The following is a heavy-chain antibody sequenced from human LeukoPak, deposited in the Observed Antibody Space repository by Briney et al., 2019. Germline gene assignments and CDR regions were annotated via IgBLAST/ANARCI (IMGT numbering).Heavy chain of an antibody. J-gene: IGHJ4*02. D-gene: IGHD6-13*01. CDR2: INHSGST. CDR1: GGSFSGYY. V-gene: IGHV4-34*01. CDR3: ARGGGYSSSDY. Sequence: SETLSLTCAVYGGSFSGYYWSWIRQPPGKGLEWIGEINHSGSTNYNPPLKSRVTISVDTSKNQFSLKLSSVTAADTAVYYCARGGGYSSSDYWGQGTLVTVSS.